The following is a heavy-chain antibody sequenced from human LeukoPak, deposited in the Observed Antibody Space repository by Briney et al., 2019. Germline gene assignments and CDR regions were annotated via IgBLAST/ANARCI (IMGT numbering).Heavy chain of an antibody. D-gene: IGHD5-12*01. CDR1: GFTFSDYD. V-gene: IGHV3-21*01. CDR2: ISSSSIYV. J-gene: IGHJ4*02. CDR3: ARDVGGYAFDY. Sequence: GGSLRLSCAASGFTFSDYDMSWVRQAPGKGLEWVSSISSSSIYVSYADSVKGRYTISRDNAKNSLYLQMNSLRAEDTAIYYCARDVGGYAFDYWGQGTLVTVSS.